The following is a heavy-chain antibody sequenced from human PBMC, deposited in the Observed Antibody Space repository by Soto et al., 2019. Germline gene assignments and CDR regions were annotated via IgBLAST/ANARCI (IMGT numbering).Heavy chain of an antibody. CDR2: IYWDDDK. Sequence: SGPTLVNPTQTLTLTCTFSGFSLSTSGVGVGWIRQPPGKALEWLALIYWDDDKRYSPSLKSRLTITKDTSKNQVVLTMTNMDPEDTAVYYCARDDSGFSGSHYIDYFNYWGQGALVTVSS. CDR1: GFSLSTSGVG. J-gene: IGHJ4*02. V-gene: IGHV2-5*02. CDR3: ARDDSGFSGSHYIDYFNY. D-gene: IGHD1-26*01.